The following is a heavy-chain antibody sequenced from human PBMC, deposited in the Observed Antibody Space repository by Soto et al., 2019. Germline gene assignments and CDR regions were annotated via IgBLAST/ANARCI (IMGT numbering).Heavy chain of an antibody. CDR2: IYTSGST. Sequence: QVHLQESGPGLVKPSETLSLTCTVSGGSISSYYWSWIRQPDGKGLEWIVRIYTSGSTNDNPSLKSRENMSVHPSKKQFCPKMSSVTAADTSVYYGSRATTYPHYYGIDVWGQGTTATVSS. D-gene: IGHD4-17*01. J-gene: IGHJ6*02. CDR1: GGSISSYY. V-gene: IGHV4-4*07. CDR3: SRATTYPHYYGIDV.